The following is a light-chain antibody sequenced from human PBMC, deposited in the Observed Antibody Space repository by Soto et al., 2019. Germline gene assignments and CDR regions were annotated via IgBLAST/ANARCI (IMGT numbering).Light chain of an antibody. V-gene: IGLV2-8*01. CDR2: ELT. J-gene: IGLJ1*01. CDR1: SSDVGAYNY. Sequence: QSVLTQPASVSGSPGQSITISCTGTSSDVGAYNYVSWYQQHPGKAPKLMIYELTKRPAGVPDRFSGSKSGNTASLTVSGLQAEDEADYFCSSDAGNHNYVFGTGTKVTVL. CDR3: SSDAGNHNYV.